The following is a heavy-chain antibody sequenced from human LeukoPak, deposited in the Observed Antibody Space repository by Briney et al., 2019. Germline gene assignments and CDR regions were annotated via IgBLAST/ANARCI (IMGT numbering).Heavy chain of an antibody. V-gene: IGHV3-30*18. D-gene: IGHD3-3*01. CDR3: AKAFRSGPLYGMDV. J-gene: IGHJ6*02. CDR1: GFTFSSYG. CDR2: ISYDGSNK. Sequence: PGRSLRLSCAASGFTFSSYGMHWVRQAPGKGLEWVAVISYDGSNKYYADSVKGRFTISRDNPKNTLYLQMNSLRAEDTAVYYCAKAFRSGPLYGMDVWGQGTTVTVSS.